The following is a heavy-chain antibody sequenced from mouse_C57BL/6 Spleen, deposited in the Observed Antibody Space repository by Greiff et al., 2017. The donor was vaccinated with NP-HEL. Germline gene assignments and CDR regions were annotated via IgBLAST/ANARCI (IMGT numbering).Heavy chain of an antibody. CDR2: INPNNGGT. J-gene: IGHJ2*01. V-gene: IGHV1-26*01. CDR1: GYTFTDYY. CDR3: ARSGDGLFDY. D-gene: IGHD2-3*01. Sequence: VQLKQSGPELVKPGASVKISCKASGYTFTDYYMNWVKQSHGKSLEWIGDINPNNGGTSYNQKFKGKATLTVDKSSSTAYMELRSLTSEDSAVYYCARSGDGLFDYWGQGTTLTVSS.